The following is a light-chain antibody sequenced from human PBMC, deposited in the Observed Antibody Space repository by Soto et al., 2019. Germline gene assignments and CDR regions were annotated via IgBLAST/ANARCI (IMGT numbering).Light chain of an antibody. Sequence: DIQMTQSPSSLSASVGDRVTITGRARQSISSYLNWYQQRPGKDPKLLIYAASSLQSGVPSRFSGSGSGTDFTLTISSLQTEDFATYYCQQSYSTTVTFGQGTKVEIK. CDR1: QSISSY. V-gene: IGKV1-39*01. J-gene: IGKJ2*01. CDR3: QQSYSTTVT. CDR2: AAS.